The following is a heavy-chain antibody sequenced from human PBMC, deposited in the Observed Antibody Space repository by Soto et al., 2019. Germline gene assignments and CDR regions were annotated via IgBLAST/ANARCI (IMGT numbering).Heavy chain of an antibody. CDR1: GGTFSSYT. D-gene: IGHD2-15*01. J-gene: IGHJ6*03. CDR3: ASRYCSGGSCYRAVHYYYYMDV. V-gene: IGHV1-69*02. CDR2: IIPILGIA. Sequence: QVQLVQSGAEVKKPGSSVKVSCKASGGTFSSYTISWVRQAPGQGLEWMGRIIPILGIANYAQKFQGRVKITADKSTSTGYMEVSSLRSEDTAVYYCASRYCSGGSCYRAVHYYYYMDVLGKGTTVTVSS.